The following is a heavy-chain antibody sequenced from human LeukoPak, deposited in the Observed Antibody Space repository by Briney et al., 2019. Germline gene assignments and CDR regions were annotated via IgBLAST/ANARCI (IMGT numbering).Heavy chain of an antibody. J-gene: IGHJ4*02. V-gene: IGHV4-30-2*01. CDR2: IYHSGST. Sequence: PSETLSLTCAVSGGSISSGGYSWSWIRQPPGKGLEWIGYIYHSGSTYYNPSLKSRVTMSVDRSKNQFSLKLSSVTAADTAVYYCARGNSGSYYSLDYWGQGTLVTVSS. D-gene: IGHD3-10*01. CDR3: ARGNSGSYYSLDY. CDR1: GGSISSGGYS.